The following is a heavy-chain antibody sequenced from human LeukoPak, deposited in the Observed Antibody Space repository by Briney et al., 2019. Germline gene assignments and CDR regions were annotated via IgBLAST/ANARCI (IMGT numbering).Heavy chain of an antibody. CDR3: ASRSYYYDSSGYYYDVDY. CDR2: IYTSGST. V-gene: IGHV4-4*07. D-gene: IGHD3-22*01. J-gene: IGHJ4*02. CDR1: GGSISSYY. Sequence: SETLSPTCTVSGGSISSYYWSWIRQPAGKGLEWIGRIYTSGSTNYNPSLKSRVTMSVDTSKNQFSLKLSSVTAADTAVYYCASRSYYYDSSGYYYDVDYWGQGTLVTVSS.